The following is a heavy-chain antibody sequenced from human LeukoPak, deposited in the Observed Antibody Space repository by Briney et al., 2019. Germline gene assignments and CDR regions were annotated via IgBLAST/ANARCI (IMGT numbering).Heavy chain of an antibody. Sequence: ASVKVSCKAPGYTFTSYGISWVRQAPGQGLEWMGWISAYNGNTNYAQKFQGRVTITADKSTSTAYMELSSLRSEGTAVYYCARAARLMVRGVITPYYFDYWGQGTLVTVSS. CDR3: ARAARLMVRGVITPYYFDY. CDR2: ISAYNGNT. J-gene: IGHJ4*02. CDR1: GYTFTSYG. D-gene: IGHD3-10*01. V-gene: IGHV1-18*01.